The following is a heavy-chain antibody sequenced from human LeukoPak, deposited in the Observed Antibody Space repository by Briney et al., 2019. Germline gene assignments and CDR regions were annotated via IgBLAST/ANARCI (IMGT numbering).Heavy chain of an antibody. J-gene: IGHJ5*02. V-gene: IGHV1-3*03. CDR1: GYTFTSYA. CDR2: ISAGNGNT. Sequence: ASVTVSCKASGYTFTSYAMHWVRQAPGQRLEWMGWISAGNGNTKYSQEFQGRVTITRDTSASTAYMELSSLRSEDMAVYYCARGIIYDSSGYYHNVGTNWFDPWGQGTLVTVSS. D-gene: IGHD3-22*01. CDR3: ARGIIYDSSGYYHNVGTNWFDP.